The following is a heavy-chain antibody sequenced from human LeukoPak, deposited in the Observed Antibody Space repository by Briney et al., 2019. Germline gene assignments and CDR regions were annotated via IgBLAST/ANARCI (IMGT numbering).Heavy chain of an antibody. CDR2: IYPGDSDT. D-gene: IGHD6-13*01. V-gene: IGHV5-51*01. CDR1: GYSFTSYW. Sequence: GESLKISCKGSGYSFTSYWIGWVRQMPGKGLEWMGIIYPGDSDTRYSPSFQGQVTISADKSISTAYLQWSSLKASHTAMYYCARHGLAAAGTDYYYGMDVWGQGTTVTVSS. CDR3: ARHGLAAAGTDYYYGMDV. J-gene: IGHJ6*02.